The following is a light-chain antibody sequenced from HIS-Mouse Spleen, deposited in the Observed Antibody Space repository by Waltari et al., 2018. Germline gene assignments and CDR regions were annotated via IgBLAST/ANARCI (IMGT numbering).Light chain of an antibody. CDR2: EDS. Sequence: SYELTQPPSVSVSPGQTARITCSGDALPKKYAYWYQQKSGQAPVLVIYEDSKRPSGIPERFSGSSSGTMATLTISGAPVEDEADYYCYSTDSSGNHRVFGGGTKLTVL. V-gene: IGLV3-10*01. J-gene: IGLJ2*01. CDR3: YSTDSSGNHRV. CDR1: ALPKKY.